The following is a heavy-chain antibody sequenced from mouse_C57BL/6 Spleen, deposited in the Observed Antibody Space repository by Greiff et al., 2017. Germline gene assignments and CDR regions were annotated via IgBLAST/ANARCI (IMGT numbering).Heavy chain of an antibody. CDR2: ISSGGSYT. Sequence: EVKLVESGGDLVKPGGSLKLSCAASGFTFSSYGMSWVRQTPDKRLEWVATISSGGSYTYYPDSVKGRFTISRDNAKNTLYLQMSSLKSEDTAMXYCARRTSTGNYFDYWGQGTTLTVSS. CDR3: ARRTSTGNYFDY. J-gene: IGHJ2*01. V-gene: IGHV5-6*01. CDR1: GFTFSSYG.